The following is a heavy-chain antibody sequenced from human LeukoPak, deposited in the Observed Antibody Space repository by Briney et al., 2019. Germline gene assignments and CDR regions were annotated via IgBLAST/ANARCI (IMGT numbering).Heavy chain of an antibody. D-gene: IGHD7-27*01. CDR2: INSNTGDT. Sequence: GASVKVSCKASGYTFTDYYIHWVRQAPGQGPEWMGWINSNTGDTKYAQKFQDRVTLTQDTSISTAYMELSRLRSDDTAVYYCARDSIWDGDPDGRDFWGPGTLVSVSS. J-gene: IGHJ4*02. V-gene: IGHV1-2*02. CDR1: GYTFTDYY. CDR3: ARDSIWDGDPDGRDF.